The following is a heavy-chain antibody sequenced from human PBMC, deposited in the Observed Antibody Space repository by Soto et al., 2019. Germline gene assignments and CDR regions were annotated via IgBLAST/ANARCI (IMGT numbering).Heavy chain of an antibody. Sequence: TLSLTCAVYGESFSAYYGSWIRQPPGKGLEWIGDINHSGTTNYNPSLKSRVTISVDTSKNQFSLKVSSVTAADTAVYYCARVTAAGTMVYYYYGMDVWGQGTTVTVSS. V-gene: IGHV4-34*01. J-gene: IGHJ6*02. CDR2: INHSGTT. D-gene: IGHD6-13*01. CDR1: GESFSAYY. CDR3: ARVTAAGTMVYYYYGMDV.